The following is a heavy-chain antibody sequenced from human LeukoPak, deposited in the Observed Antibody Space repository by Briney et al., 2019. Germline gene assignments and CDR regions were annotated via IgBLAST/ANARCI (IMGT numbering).Heavy chain of an antibody. CDR3: ARRGYYYDSSGYSIPVFDI. J-gene: IGHJ3*02. CDR1: GGTFSSYA. CDR2: IIPIFGTA. Sequence: SVKVSCKASGGTFSSYAISWVRQAPGQGLEWIGGIIPIFGTANYAQKFQGRVTITTDESTSTAYMELSSLRSEDTAVYYCARRGYYYDSSGYSIPVFDIWGQGTMVTVSS. D-gene: IGHD3-22*01. V-gene: IGHV1-69*05.